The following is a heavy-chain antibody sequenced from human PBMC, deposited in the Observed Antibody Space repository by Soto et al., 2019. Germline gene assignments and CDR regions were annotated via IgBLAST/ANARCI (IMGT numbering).Heavy chain of an antibody. CDR2: LKSKTDGGTT. Sequence: GGSLRLSCAASGFTFSSYAMSWVRQAPGKGLEWVGRLKSKTDGGTTDYAAPVKGRFTLSRDDSKNTLYLQMNSLKTEDTAVYYCTTDADYDFWSGYSPKDYFDYWGQGTLVTVSS. V-gene: IGHV3-15*01. CDR1: GFTFSSYA. D-gene: IGHD3-3*01. CDR3: TTDADYDFWSGYSPKDYFDY. J-gene: IGHJ4*02.